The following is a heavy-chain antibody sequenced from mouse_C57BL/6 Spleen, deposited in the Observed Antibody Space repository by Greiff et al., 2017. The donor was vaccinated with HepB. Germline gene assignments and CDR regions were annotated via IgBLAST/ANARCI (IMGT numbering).Heavy chain of an antibody. Sequence: QVQLKQSGAELVKPGASVKISCKASGYAFSSYWMNWVKQRPGKGLEWIGQIYPGDGDINYNGKFKGKATLTADKSSSTAYMQISSLTSEDTAVYFCARRVYYGSSYDWYFDVWGTGTTVTVSS. V-gene: IGHV1-80*01. J-gene: IGHJ1*03. CDR3: ARRVYYGSSYDWYFDV. CDR2: IYPGDGDI. CDR1: GYAFSSYW. D-gene: IGHD1-1*01.